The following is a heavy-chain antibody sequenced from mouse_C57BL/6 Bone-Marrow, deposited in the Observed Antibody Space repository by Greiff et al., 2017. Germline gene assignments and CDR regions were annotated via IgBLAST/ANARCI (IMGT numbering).Heavy chain of an antibody. J-gene: IGHJ1*03. Sequence: QVQLQQSGPELVKPGASVKISCKASGYAFSSSWMNWVKQRPGKGLEWIGRIYPGDGDTNYNGKFKGKATLTADKSSSTAYMQLSSLTSEDSAVYFCARAGYYGSSLWYFDGWGTGTTVTVSS. D-gene: IGHD1-1*01. CDR3: ARAGYYGSSLWYFDG. V-gene: IGHV1-82*01. CDR1: GYAFSSSW. CDR2: IYPGDGDT.